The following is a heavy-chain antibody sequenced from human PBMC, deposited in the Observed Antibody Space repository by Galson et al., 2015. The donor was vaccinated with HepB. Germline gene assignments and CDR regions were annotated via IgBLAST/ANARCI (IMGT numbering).Heavy chain of an antibody. D-gene: IGHD5-12*01. V-gene: IGHV5-10-1*01. Sequence: QSGAEVKKPGESLRISCTGSGYSFTSYWISWVRQMPGKGLEWMGRIDPSDSYTNYSPSFQGHVTISADKSISTAYLQWSSLKASDTAMYYCARHSGGYSGYGDIDYWGQGTLVTVSS. CDR1: GYSFTSYW. CDR2: IDPSDSYT. CDR3: ARHSGGYSGYGDIDY. J-gene: IGHJ4*02.